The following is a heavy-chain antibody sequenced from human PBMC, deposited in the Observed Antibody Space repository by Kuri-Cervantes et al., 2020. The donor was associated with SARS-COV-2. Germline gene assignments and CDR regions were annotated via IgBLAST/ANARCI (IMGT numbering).Heavy chain of an antibody. D-gene: IGHD6-19*01. CDR3: ARDLGVTGWYPFDY. Sequence: ASVKVSCKASGYTFTSYAMHWVRQAPGQRLEWMGWINAGNGNTKYSQKFQGRVTITRDTSASTAYMELSSLRSEDTAVYYCARDLGVTGWYPFDYWGQGTLVTVSS. CDR1: GYTFTSYA. CDR2: INAGNGNT. V-gene: IGHV1-3*01. J-gene: IGHJ4*02.